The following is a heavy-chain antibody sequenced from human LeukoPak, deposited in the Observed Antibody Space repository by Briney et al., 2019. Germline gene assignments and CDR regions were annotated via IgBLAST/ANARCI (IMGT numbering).Heavy chain of an antibody. V-gene: IGHV4-34*01. J-gene: IGHJ6*02. CDR1: GGSFSGYY. D-gene: IGHD3-10*01. CDR3: GLNVVRAGSYPQGYYYGMDV. CDR2: INHSGST. Sequence: PSETLSLTCAVYGGSFSGYYWSWIRQPPGKGLEWIGEINHSGSTNYNPSLKSRVTISVDTSKNQFSLKLSSVTAADTAVYYCGLNVVRAGSYPQGYYYGMDVWGQGTTVTVSS.